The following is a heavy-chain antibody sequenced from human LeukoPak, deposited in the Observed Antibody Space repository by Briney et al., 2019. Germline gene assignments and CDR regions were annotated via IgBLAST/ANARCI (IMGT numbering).Heavy chain of an antibody. J-gene: IGHJ5*02. CDR1: GYTFTSFG. V-gene: IGHV1-18*01. CDR3: ARDPGSFLSSSGWLNWFDP. D-gene: IGHD6-19*01. Sequence: WASVKVSCTASGYTFTSFGIGWVRQAPGQGLEWMGWISAYNGNTNYAHNLQGRVTMTTDTSTSTAYMELRSLRSDDTAVYYCARDPGSFLSSSGWLNWFDPWGQGTLVTVSS. CDR2: ISAYNGNT.